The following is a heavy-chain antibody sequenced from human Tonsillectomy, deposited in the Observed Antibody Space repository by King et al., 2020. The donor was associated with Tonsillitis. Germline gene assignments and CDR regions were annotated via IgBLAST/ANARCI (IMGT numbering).Heavy chain of an antibody. CDR3: AIESSDCSSTSCYPGVV. Sequence: VQLVESGGGVVQPGRSLRLSCAASGFTFSSYGMHWVRQAPGKGLEWVAVISYDGSNKYYADSVKGRFTISRDNSKNTLYLQMNSLTAEDTAVYYCAIESSDCSSTSCYPGVVWVKGTTVTVSS. CDR1: GFTFSSYG. J-gene: IGHJ6*04. D-gene: IGHD2-2*01. V-gene: IGHV3-30*03. CDR2: ISYDGSNK.